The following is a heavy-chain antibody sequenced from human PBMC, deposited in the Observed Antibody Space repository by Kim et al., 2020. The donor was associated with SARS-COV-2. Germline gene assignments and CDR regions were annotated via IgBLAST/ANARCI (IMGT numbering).Heavy chain of an antibody. Sequence: ASVKVSCKASGYTFTNYAMHWVRQAPGQRLEWMGWINAGNGNTKYSQKFQDRVTITSDTYASTAYMELSSLRFEDTAVYYCGGSYSSSWYESWGQGTLVTVSS. CDR1: GYTFTNYA. V-gene: IGHV1-3*01. D-gene: IGHD6-13*01. CDR3: GGSYSSSWYES. CDR2: INAGNGNT. J-gene: IGHJ5*01.